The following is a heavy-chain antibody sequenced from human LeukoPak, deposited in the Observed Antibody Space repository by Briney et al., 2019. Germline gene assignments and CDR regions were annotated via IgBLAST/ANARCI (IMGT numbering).Heavy chain of an antibody. CDR1: VGSINNYY. J-gene: IGHJ4*02. Sequence: SETLSLTCTVSVGSINNYYWSWIRQPPGKGLEWIGYIYYSGSTYYNPSLKSRVTISVDTSKNQFSLKLHSVTAADTALYYCARGGDIRDGYIFDYWGQGTLVTVSS. D-gene: IGHD5-24*01. CDR2: IYYSGST. V-gene: IGHV4-59*01. CDR3: ARGGDIRDGYIFDY.